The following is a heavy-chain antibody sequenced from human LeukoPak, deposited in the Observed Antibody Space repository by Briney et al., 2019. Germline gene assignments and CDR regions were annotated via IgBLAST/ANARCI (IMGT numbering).Heavy chain of an antibody. CDR2: IKQDGSEK. CDR3: ARDLGGLERHRYY. Sequence: GGSLRLSCAASGFTFSSYWMSWVRQAPGKGLEWVANIKQDGSEKYYVDSVKGRFTISRDNAKNSLYLQMNSLRAEDTAVYYCARDLGGLERHRYYWGQGTPVTVSS. J-gene: IGHJ4*02. V-gene: IGHV3-7*01. D-gene: IGHD1-1*01. CDR1: GFTFSSYW.